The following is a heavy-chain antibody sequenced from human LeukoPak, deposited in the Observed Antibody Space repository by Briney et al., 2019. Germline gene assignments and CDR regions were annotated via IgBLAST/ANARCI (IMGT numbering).Heavy chain of an antibody. V-gene: IGHV3-30*18. D-gene: IGHD5-18*01. CDR1: GFAFSSYG. CDR2: ISYDGSNK. Sequence: PGGSLRLSCAASGFAFSSYGMHWVRQAPGKGLEWVAVISYDGSNKYYADSVKGRFTISRDNSKNTLYLQMNSLRAEDTAVYYCAKDLGGWIQLRIGAFDIWGQGTMVTVSS. CDR3: AKDLGGWIQLRIGAFDI. J-gene: IGHJ3*02.